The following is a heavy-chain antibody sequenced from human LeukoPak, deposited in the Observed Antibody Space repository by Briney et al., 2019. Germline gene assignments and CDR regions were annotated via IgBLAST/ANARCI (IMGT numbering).Heavy chain of an antibody. CDR2: MHYSGST. Sequence: SGTLSLTCTVFGASISSSNYYWGWIRQPPGKGLEWIGSMHYSGSTYYNPSLKSRVTISVDTSKNQFSLKMRSVSAADTAVYYCARLKSRLAAFDIWGQGTMVTVSS. D-gene: IGHD3-9*01. V-gene: IGHV4-39*01. CDR1: GASISSSNYY. J-gene: IGHJ3*02. CDR3: ARLKSRLAAFDI.